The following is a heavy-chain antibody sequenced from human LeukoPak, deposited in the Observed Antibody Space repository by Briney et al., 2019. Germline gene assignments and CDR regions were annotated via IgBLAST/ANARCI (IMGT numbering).Heavy chain of an antibody. Sequence: GGSLRLSCAASGFPFSNYAMNWVRQAPGKGLEWVANIKQDGSAKNYVDSVKGRFTISRDNAKNSLYLQMNSLRAEDTAVYYCARDSGWYRVDYWGQGTLVTVSS. V-gene: IGHV3-7*01. CDR3: ARDSGWYRVDY. J-gene: IGHJ4*02. CDR2: IKQDGSAK. CDR1: GFPFSNYA. D-gene: IGHD6-19*01.